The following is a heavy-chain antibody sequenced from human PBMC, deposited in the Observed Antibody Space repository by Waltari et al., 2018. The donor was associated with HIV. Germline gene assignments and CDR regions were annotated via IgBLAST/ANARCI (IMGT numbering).Heavy chain of an antibody. Sequence: QVQLVQSGAEVKKPGASVKVSCKASGYTFTGYYLHWVRQAPGQGLEWMGRINPISGGTDYAQKFQGRVTMTRDTSISTAYMELRRLRSDDTAVYFCTRIPKVGVYFDYWGQGTLVTVSS. J-gene: IGHJ4*02. CDR2: INPISGGT. V-gene: IGHV1-2*06. D-gene: IGHD2-8*01. CDR3: TRIPKVGVYFDY. CDR1: GYTFTGYY.